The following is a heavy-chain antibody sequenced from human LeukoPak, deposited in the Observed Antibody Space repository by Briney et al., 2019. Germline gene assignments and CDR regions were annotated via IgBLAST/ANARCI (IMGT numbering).Heavy chain of an antibody. D-gene: IGHD2-8*01. J-gene: IGHJ5*02. CDR2: IYYSGST. Sequence: SETLSLTCTVSGGSISSYYWSWIRQPPGKGLEWIGYIYYSGSTNYNPSLKSRVTISVDTSKNQFSLNLSSVTSADTAVYYCAREGDKYANWFDTWGQGTLVTVSS. CDR1: GGSISSYY. V-gene: IGHV4-59*01. CDR3: AREGDKYANWFDT.